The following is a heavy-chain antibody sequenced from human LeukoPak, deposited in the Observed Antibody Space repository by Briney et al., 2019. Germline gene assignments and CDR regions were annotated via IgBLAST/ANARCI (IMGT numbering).Heavy chain of an antibody. D-gene: IGHD3-9*01. CDR1: GYTFTSYD. CDR2: MNPNSGNT. J-gene: IGHJ6*02. V-gene: IGHV1-8*01. CDR3: ARGGLRYFDWLWHYYYYGMDV. Sequence: ASVKVSCKASGYTFTSYDINWVRQATGQGLEWMGWMNPNSGNTGYAQKFQGRVTMTRNTSISTAYMELSSLRSEDTAVYYCARGGLRYFDWLWHYYYYGMDVWGQGTTVTVFS.